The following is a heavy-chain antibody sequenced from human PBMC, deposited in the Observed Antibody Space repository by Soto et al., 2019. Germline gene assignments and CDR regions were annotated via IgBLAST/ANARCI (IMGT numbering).Heavy chain of an antibody. V-gene: IGHV4-30-4*01. Sequence: SETLSLTCTVSGGSISSGDYYWSWIRQPPGKGLEWIGYIYYSGSTYYNPSLKSRVTISVDTSKNQFSLKLSSVTAADTAVYYCAREYYYDSSGYQAYYYYGMDVWGQGTAVPVSS. J-gene: IGHJ6*02. CDR1: GGSISSGDYY. D-gene: IGHD3-22*01. CDR3: AREYYYDSSGYQAYYYYGMDV. CDR2: IYYSGST.